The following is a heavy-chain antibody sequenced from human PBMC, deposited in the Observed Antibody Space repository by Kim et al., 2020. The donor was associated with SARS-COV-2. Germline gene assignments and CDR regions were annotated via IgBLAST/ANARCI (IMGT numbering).Heavy chain of an antibody. V-gene: IGHV4-61*02. CDR1: GGSISSGSYY. J-gene: IGHJ4*02. CDR3: ARDRVEMATIVADY. D-gene: IGHD5-12*01. Sequence: SETLSLTCTVSGGSISSGSYYWSWIRQPAGKGLEWIGRIYTSGSTNYNPSLKSRVTISVDTSKNQFSLKLSSVTAADTAVYYCARDRVEMATIVADYWGQGPLVTVSS. CDR2: IYTSGST.